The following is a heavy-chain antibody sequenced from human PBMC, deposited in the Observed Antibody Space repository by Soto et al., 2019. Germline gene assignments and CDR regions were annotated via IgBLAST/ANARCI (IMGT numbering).Heavy chain of an antibody. J-gene: IGHJ4*02. Sequence: QVQLQQWGAGLLKPSETLSLTCAVDGGSFRGYFWSWIRQPPGKGLEWIGEINHSGITSYSPSLGSRVTTSVDTPKNPFSLRLRSVTAADTAIYYCARRFCSDSYCSYFDYWGRGTLVTVSS. CDR3: ARRFCSDSYCSYFDY. D-gene: IGHD2-15*01. V-gene: IGHV4-34*02. CDR1: GGSFRGYF. CDR2: INHSGIT.